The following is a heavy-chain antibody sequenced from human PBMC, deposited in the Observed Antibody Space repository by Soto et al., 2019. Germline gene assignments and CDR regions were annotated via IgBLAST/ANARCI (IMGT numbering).Heavy chain of an antibody. CDR3: ARDPGGGYSSSWYLNYYYGMDV. D-gene: IGHD6-13*01. Sequence: QVQLVESGGGLVKPGGSLRLSCAASGFTFSDYYMSWIRQAPGKGLEWVSYISSSGSTIYYADSVKGRFTISRDNAKNSLYLQMTSLRAEDTAVYYCARDPGGGYSSSWYLNYYYGMDVWGQGTTVTVSS. CDR1: GFTFSDYY. J-gene: IGHJ6*02. CDR2: ISSSGSTI. V-gene: IGHV3-11*01.